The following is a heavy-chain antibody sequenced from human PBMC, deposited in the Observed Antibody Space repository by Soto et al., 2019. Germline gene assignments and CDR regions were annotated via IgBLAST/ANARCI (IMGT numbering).Heavy chain of an antibody. Sequence: EVHLVESGGGLVKPGGSLRPSCTASGFAFNTFSMNWVRQAPGKGLEWVSSINEDSTYIYYADSLRGRITISRDNAKDSLFLQMNSLRPDDTAVYYCVRDLGRYFRSGYMDLWGDGATVTVSS. CDR2: INEDSTYI. V-gene: IGHV3-21*01. J-gene: IGHJ6*03. CDR3: VRDLGRYFRSGYMDL. CDR1: GFAFNTFS. D-gene: IGHD3-9*01.